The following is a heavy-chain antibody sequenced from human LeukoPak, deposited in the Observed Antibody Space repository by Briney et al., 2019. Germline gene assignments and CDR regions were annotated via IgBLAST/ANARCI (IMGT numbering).Heavy chain of an antibody. CDR2: IYYSGST. V-gene: IGHV4-30-4*08. D-gene: IGHD3-9*01. CDR1: GGSISSGGYY. J-gene: IGHJ4*02. CDR3: ARDILTGFDY. Sequence: SQTLSLTCTVSGGSISSGGYYWSWIRQHPGEGLEWIGYIYYSGSTSYSPSLKSRLTISVDRSKNQFSLRLNSVTAADTAVYYCARDILTGFDYWGQGTLVTVSS.